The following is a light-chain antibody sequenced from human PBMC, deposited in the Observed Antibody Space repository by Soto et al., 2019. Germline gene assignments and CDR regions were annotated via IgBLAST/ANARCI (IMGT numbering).Light chain of an antibody. CDR1: QSISGW. CDR3: RQYNSYPWT. CDR2: DVS. V-gene: IGKV1-5*01. Sequence: DIQMTQSPSTLSASVGDRIAITCRGSQSISGWLAWYQQKPGKAPKLLIYDVSSLESGVPSRFSGTESGTEFTLIISSLQPDDFATYYCRQYNSYPWTFGQGTKVEIK. J-gene: IGKJ1*01.